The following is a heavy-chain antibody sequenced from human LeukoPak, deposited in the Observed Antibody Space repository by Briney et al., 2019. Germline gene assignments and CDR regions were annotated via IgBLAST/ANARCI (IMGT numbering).Heavy chain of an antibody. D-gene: IGHD5-24*01. Sequence: GGSLRLSCAASGFTFSDYYMSWIRQAPGKGLEWVSYISSSGSTIYYADSVKGRFTISRDNAKNSLYLQMNSLRAEDTAVYYCAKGFQRWLQLSPLDYWGQGTLVTVSS. CDR3: AKGFQRWLQLSPLDY. CDR1: GFTFSDYY. CDR2: ISSSGSTI. V-gene: IGHV3-11*01. J-gene: IGHJ4*02.